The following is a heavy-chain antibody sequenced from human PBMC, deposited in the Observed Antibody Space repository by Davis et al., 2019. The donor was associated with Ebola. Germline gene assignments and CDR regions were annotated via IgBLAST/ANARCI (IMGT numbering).Heavy chain of an antibody. V-gene: IGHV3-30-3*01. CDR1: GFTFSSYA. CDR2: ISYDGSNK. Sequence: GESLKISCAASGFTFSSYAMHWVRQAPGKGLEWVAVISYDGSNKYYADSVKGRFTISRDNSKNTLYLQMNSLRAEDTAVYYCAKDLRRRTMIVVVYYYYGMDVWGQGTTVTVSS. J-gene: IGHJ6*02. D-gene: IGHD3-22*01. CDR3: AKDLRRRTMIVVVYYYYGMDV.